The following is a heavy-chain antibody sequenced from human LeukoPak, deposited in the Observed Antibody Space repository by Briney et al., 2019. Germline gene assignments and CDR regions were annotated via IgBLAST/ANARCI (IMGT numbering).Heavy chain of an antibody. J-gene: IGHJ4*02. Sequence: GGSLRLSCAASGFTFSSYGMHWVRQAPGKGLEWVAVISYDGSNKYYADSVKGRFTISRDNSKNTLYLQMNSLRAEDTAVYYCAKATGYLLWGQGTLVTVSS. CDR3: AKATGYLL. V-gene: IGHV3-30*12. D-gene: IGHD1-14*01. CDR2: ISYDGSNK. CDR1: GFTFSSYG.